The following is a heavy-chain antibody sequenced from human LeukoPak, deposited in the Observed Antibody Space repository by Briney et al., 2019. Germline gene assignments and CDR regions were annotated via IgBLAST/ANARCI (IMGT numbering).Heavy chain of an antibody. CDR3: ARDLAPADGYNSLLTPGGY. V-gene: IGHV1-69*05. CDR1: GGTFSCYA. D-gene: IGHD5-24*01. Sequence: GASVKVSCKASGGTFSCYAISWVRQAPGQGLEWMGGIIPIFGTANYAQKFQGRVTITTDESTSTAYMELSSLRSEDTAVYYCARDLAPADGYNSLLTPGGYWGQGTLVTVSS. CDR2: IIPIFGTA. J-gene: IGHJ4*02.